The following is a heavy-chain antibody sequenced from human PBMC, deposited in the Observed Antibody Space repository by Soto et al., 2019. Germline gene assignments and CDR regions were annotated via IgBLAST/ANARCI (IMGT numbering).Heavy chain of an antibody. CDR1: GFTFSSYW. J-gene: IGHJ4*02. CDR3: ARGYSGSGRAY. V-gene: IGHV3-74*01. Sequence: EVQLVESGGGLVQPGGSLRLSCAASGFTFSSYWMYWVRQAPGKGLVWVSRINSDGSGTRYADSVKGRFTISRDNAKNTVFLQMNSLRAEDTAVYYCARGYSGSGRAYWGQGTLVTVSS. D-gene: IGHD3-10*01. CDR2: INSDGSGT.